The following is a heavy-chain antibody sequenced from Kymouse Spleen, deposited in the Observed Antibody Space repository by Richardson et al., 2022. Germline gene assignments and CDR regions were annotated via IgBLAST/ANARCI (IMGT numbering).Heavy chain of an antibody. CDR2: IYHSGST. D-gene: IGHD2-2*02. V-gene: IGHV4-4*02. CDR1: GGSISSSNW. Sequence: QVQLQESGPGLVKPSGTLSLTCAVSGGSISSSNWWSWVRQPPGKGLEWIGEIYHSGSTNYNPSLKSRVTISVDKSKNQFSLKLSSVTAADTAVYYCARGDIVVVPAAILSGSYYYYYGMDVWGQGTTVTVSS. J-gene: IGHJ6*02. CDR3: ARGDIVVVPAAILSGSYYYYYGMDV.